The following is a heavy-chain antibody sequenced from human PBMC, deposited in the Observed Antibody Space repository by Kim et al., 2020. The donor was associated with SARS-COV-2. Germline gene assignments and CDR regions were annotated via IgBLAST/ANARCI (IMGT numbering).Heavy chain of an antibody. D-gene: IGHD3-16*01. Sequence: YYAHPVNGLITNSRDNTKNTLYLEMNNLKVEDTAVYYCAKRGIYGNDAFDIWGQGTLVTVSS. CDR3: AKRGIYGNDAFDI. J-gene: IGHJ3*02. V-gene: IGHV3-23*01.